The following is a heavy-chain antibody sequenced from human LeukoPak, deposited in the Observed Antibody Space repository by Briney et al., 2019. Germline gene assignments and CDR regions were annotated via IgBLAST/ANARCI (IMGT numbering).Heavy chain of an antibody. CDR2: IKPDGSEK. CDR1: GLIFSKYW. J-gene: IGHJ4*02. V-gene: IGHV3-7*01. Sequence: GGSLSLSCAASGLIFSKYWMTWVRQAPGKGLEWVASIKPDGSEKYYLDSMKGRFTISRDNARNSLYLQMNSLRDDDTSVYFCARDASALYWGRGTLVTVSS. D-gene: IGHD6-19*01. CDR3: ARDASALY.